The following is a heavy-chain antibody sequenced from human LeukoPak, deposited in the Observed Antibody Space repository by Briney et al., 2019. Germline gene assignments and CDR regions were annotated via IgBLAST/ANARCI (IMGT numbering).Heavy chain of an antibody. D-gene: IGHD4/OR15-4a*01. CDR2: IYSAGST. CDR1: GFTFDDYG. Sequence: GGSLRLSCAASGFTFDDYGMSWVRQAPGKGLEWVSFIYSAGSTHYSDSVKGRFTISIDNSKNTLYLQMNSLRVEDTAVYYCARRAGAYSHPYDYWGQGTLVTVSS. CDR3: ARRAGAYSHPYDY. V-gene: IGHV3-53*01. J-gene: IGHJ4*02.